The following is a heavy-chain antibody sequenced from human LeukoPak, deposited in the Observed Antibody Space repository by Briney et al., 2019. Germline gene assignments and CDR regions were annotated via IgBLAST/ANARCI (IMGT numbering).Heavy chain of an antibody. D-gene: IGHD3-10*01. CDR2: IIPIRGIA. CDR3: ARDRPSMVRGVIHYYFDY. CDR1: GGTFSSYA. V-gene: IGHV1-69*04. Sequence: SVEVSCKASGGTFSSYAISWVRQAPGQGLEWMGRIIPIRGIANYAQKFQGRVTITADKSTSTAYMELSSLRSEDTAVYYCARDRPSMVRGVIHYYFDYWGQGTLVTVSS. J-gene: IGHJ4*02.